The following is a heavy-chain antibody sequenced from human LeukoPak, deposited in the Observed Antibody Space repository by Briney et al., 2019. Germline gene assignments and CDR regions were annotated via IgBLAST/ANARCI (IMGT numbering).Heavy chain of an antibody. J-gene: IGHJ4*02. CDR2: INPNSGGT. CDR1: GYTFTGYY. Sequence: GASVKVSCKASGYTFTGYYMHWVRQAPGQGLEWMRWINPNSGGTNYAQKFQGRVTMTRDTSISTAYMELSRLRSDDTAVYYCARAIWNETFFDYWGQGTLVTVSS. D-gene: IGHD1-1*01. CDR3: ARAIWNETFFDY. V-gene: IGHV1-2*02.